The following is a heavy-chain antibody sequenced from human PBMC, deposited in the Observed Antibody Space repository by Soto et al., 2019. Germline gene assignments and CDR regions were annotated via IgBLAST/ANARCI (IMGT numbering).Heavy chain of an antibody. CDR2: INPNSGGT. CDR1: GYTFTGYY. J-gene: IGHJ5*02. V-gene: IGHV1-2*04. D-gene: IGHD4-17*01. Sequence: ASVKVSCKASGYTFTGYYMHWVRQAPGQGLEWMGWINPNSGGTNYAQKFQGWVTMTRDTSISTAYMELSRLRSDDTAVYYCARDAVPAYGDYKDTYVSWFDPWGQGTLVTVS. CDR3: ARDAVPAYGDYKDTYVSWFDP.